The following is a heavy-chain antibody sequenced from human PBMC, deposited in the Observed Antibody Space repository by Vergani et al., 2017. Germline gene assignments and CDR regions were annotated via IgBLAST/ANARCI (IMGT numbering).Heavy chain of an antibody. CDR3: AREFGDYGYNWFDP. Sequence: EVQLLESGGGLVQPGGSLRLSCEASGFTFSSFAMSWVRQAPGKGLEWVSAISGSGGSTYYADSVKGRFTISRDNSKNTLYMQMNSLRAEDTAVYYCAREFGDYGYNWFDPWGQGTLVTVSS. J-gene: IGHJ5*02. CDR2: ISGSGGST. CDR1: GFTFSSFA. V-gene: IGHV3-23*01. D-gene: IGHD4-17*01.